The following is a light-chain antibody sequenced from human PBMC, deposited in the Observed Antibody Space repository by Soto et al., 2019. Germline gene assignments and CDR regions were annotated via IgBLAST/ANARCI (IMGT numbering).Light chain of an antibody. Sequence: DIQMTPSPSSLSASLGDSVTITCQASQNINNYLNWYRQKPGRAPKLLIYTASSLQSGVPSRFSGSGSGTDFTLTISSLEPEDFATYYCQQSYSAPITFGQGTRLEI. V-gene: IGKV1-39*01. CDR3: QQSYSAPIT. J-gene: IGKJ5*01. CDR1: QNINNY. CDR2: TAS.